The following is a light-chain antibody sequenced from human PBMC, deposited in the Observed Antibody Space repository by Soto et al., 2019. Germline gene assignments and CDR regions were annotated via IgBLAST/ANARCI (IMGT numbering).Light chain of an antibody. CDR2: DGF. CDR3: QHYNTYPWT. V-gene: IGKV1-5*01. CDR1: QSISTW. Sequence: DIQMTQSPSTLSASVGDRVTITCRASQSISTWLAWYQQKPGKAPKVLIYDGFNLQSGVPSRFSGSGSGTEFTLTISSLQPDDSATYYCQHYNTYPWTLGQGTKVEIK. J-gene: IGKJ1*01.